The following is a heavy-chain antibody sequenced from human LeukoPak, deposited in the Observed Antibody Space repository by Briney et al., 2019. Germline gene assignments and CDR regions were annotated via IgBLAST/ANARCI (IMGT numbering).Heavy chain of an antibody. CDR2: IYYSGST. D-gene: IGHD6-19*01. CDR3: ARMARYSSGWYPFDY. CDR1: GGSISSYY. J-gene: IGHJ4*02. V-gene: IGHV4-59*01. Sequence: SETLSLSCTVSGGSISSYYWSWIRQPPEKGLEWIGYIYYSGSTNYNPSLKSRVTISVDTSKNQFSLKLSSVTAADTAVYYCARMARYSSGWYPFDYWGQGTLVTVSS.